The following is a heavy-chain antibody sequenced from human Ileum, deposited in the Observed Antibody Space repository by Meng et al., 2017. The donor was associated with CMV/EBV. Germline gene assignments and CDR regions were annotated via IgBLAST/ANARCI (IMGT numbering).Heavy chain of an antibody. Sequence: KAFGGTFRNHAISWVRQAPGQGLEWMGGIIPMFGTANYAQRFQARFTITADEATTTAYMELSSLRSEDTATYYCAKDIHDSWSGSLGYWGQGTLVTVSS. CDR1: GGTFRNHA. V-gene: IGHV1-69*01. J-gene: IGHJ4*02. CDR2: IIPMFGTA. D-gene: IGHD3-3*01. CDR3: AKDIHDSWSGSLGY.